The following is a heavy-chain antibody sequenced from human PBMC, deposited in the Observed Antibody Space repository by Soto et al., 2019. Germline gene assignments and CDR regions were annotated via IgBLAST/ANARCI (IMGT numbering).Heavy chain of an antibody. CDR1: GGSISNYF. V-gene: IGHV4-4*07. CDR2: IDNSGST. Sequence: PSETLSLTCTVSGGSISNYFCNWIRQPAGKGLEWIGRIDNSGSTNYNPSLKSRITMSADTSRNQFSLKLNSVTAADTAVYYCARGGQDFWSGPFDYWGQGXLVTVYS. CDR3: ARGGQDFWSGPFDY. D-gene: IGHD3-3*01. J-gene: IGHJ4*02.